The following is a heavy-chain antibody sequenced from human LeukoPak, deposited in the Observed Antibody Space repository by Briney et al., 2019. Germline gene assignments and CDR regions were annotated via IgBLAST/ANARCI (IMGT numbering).Heavy chain of an antibody. Sequence: ASVKVSCKASGYRFSSSGITWVRQAPGQGPEWMGWISTVNGNSRYAQNFQGRVTLTTDTSTNTAHLELTSLRSDDTAIYYCARVRDSDNWWGAFDIWGQGTMVTVSS. CDR1: GYRFSSSG. CDR3: ARVRDSDNWWGAFDI. V-gene: IGHV1-18*01. CDR2: ISTVNGNS. J-gene: IGHJ3*02. D-gene: IGHD1-1*01.